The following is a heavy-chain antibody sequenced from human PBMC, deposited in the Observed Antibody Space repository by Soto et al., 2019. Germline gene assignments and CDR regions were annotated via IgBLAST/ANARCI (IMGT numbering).Heavy chain of an antibody. CDR3: TTVSLHYYVSFGYYYGNDAFDI. CDR1: GFTFSNAW. D-gene: IGHD3-22*01. V-gene: IGHV3-15*01. J-gene: IGHJ3*02. CDR2: IKSKTDGGTT. Sequence: GGSLRLSCAASGFTFSNAWMSWVRQSPGKGLEWGGRIKSKTDGGTTDYAAPVKGRFTISRDDSKTPLYLQMNSLKTEDTVVYYCTTVSLHYYVSFGYYYGNDAFDIWAQGIMVSV.